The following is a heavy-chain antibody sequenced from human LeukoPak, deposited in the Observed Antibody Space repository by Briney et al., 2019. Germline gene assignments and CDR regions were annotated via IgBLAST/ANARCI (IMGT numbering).Heavy chain of an antibody. CDR1: GYSFTSCW. J-gene: IGHJ5*02. V-gene: IGHV5-10-1*01. CDR3: ARREGDWFDP. Sequence: GESLKISCRGSGYSFTSCWISWVRQMPGKGLEWMGRIDPSDSYTNYSPSFQGHVTISADKSISTAYLQWSSLKASDTAMYYCARREGDWFDPWGQGTLVTVSS. CDR2: IDPSDSYT.